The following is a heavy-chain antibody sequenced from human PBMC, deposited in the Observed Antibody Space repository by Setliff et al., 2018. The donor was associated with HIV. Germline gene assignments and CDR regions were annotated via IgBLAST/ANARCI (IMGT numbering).Heavy chain of an antibody. CDR2: INPSGGKT. Sequence: ASVKVSCKASGGAFSSYALSWVRQAPGQGLEWMGLINPSGGKTSYAKKFQGRLTMTRDTSRSTVYMELNSLRSEDTAVYYCARGVLSNGWDRYYFDYWGPGTLVTVSS. J-gene: IGHJ4*02. D-gene: IGHD6-19*01. CDR1: GGAFSSYA. V-gene: IGHV1-46*01. CDR3: ARGVLSNGWDRYYFDY.